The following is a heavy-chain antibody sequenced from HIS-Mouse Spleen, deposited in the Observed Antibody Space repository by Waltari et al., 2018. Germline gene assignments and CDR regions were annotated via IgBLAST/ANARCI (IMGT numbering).Heavy chain of an antibody. J-gene: IGHJ4*02. CDR3: ARDHSGWYFDY. CDR1: GFTFSSYA. Sequence: QVQLVESGGGVVQPGRSLRLSCAASGFTFSSYAMHWFRQAPGKGLEWVAVISYDGSNKYYADSVKGRFTISRDNSKNTLYLQMNSLRAEDTAVYYCARDHSGWYFDYWGQGTLVTVSS. V-gene: IGHV3-30*01. CDR2: ISYDGSNK. D-gene: IGHD6-19*01.